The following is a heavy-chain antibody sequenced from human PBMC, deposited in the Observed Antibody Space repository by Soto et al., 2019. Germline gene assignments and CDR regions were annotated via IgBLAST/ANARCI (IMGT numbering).Heavy chain of an antibody. V-gene: IGHV4-30-4*01. CDR2: IYHSGSS. J-gene: IGHJ4*02. Sequence: PXETLSLTCAVSGGSLSSGTYYWSWIRQPPGKGLEWIGYIYHSGSSQSNPSLKSRVTISIDTSKNQFSLELRSVTAADTAVYYCARDLLDTTVDYYFDYWGPGRLVTVSS. CDR1: GGSLSSGTYY. D-gene: IGHD4-17*01. CDR3: ARDLLDTTVDYYFDY.